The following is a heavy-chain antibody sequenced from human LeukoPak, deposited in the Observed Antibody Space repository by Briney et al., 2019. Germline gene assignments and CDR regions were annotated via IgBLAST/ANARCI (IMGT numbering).Heavy chain of an antibody. CDR1: GYTFTSYG. CDR3: ARGVTFGSSWYGPYNWFDP. D-gene: IGHD6-13*01. Sequence: ASVKVSCKASGYTFTSYGISWVRQAPGQGLEWMGWISAYNGNTNYAQKLQGRVTVTTDTSTSTAYMELRTLRSDDTAVYYCARGVTFGSSWYGPYNWFDPWGQGTLVTVSS. CDR2: ISAYNGNT. J-gene: IGHJ5*02. V-gene: IGHV1-18*04.